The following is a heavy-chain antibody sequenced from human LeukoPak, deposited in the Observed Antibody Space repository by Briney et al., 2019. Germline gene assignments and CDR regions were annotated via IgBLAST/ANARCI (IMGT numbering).Heavy chain of an antibody. V-gene: IGHV4-61*02. CDR2: IYSSGNT. CDR1: GDSISSGSYY. J-gene: IGHJ6*03. Sequence: SQTLSLTCTVSGDSISSGSYYWNWIRQPAGKGLEWIGRIYSSGNTNYNPSLKSRVTISVDTSKNQFSLKLSSVTAADTAVYYCARGRLATYYYDSSGYYRTMDVWGKGTTVTISS. CDR3: ARGRLATYYYDSSGYYRTMDV. D-gene: IGHD3-22*01.